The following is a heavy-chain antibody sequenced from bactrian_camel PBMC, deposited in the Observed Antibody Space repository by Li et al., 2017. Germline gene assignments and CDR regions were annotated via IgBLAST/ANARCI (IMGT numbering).Heavy chain of an antibody. J-gene: IGHJ6*01. CDR3: AADAQYGLGTRSDFGY. CDR2: TNSGGGMT. Sequence: DVQLVESGGGLVQPGGSLRLSCAASGFPLSSYDMSWVRQVPGKGLEWVSATNSGGGMTYYADSVKGRFTISKDNAKNTLYLQIDSLKPEDTAVYYCAADAQYGLGTRSDFGYWGQGTQVTVS. V-gene: IGHV3S31*01. D-gene: IGHD5*01. CDR1: GFPLSSYD.